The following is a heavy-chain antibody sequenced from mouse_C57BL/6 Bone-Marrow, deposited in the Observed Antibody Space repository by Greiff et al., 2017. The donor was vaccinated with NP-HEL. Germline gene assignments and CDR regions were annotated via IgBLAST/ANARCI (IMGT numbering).Heavy chain of an antibody. J-gene: IGHJ1*03. CDR3: VRDASHDYDWYFDV. V-gene: IGHV7-1*01. CDR1: GFTFSDFY. CDR2: SRNKANDYTT. D-gene: IGHD2-4*01. Sequence: EVQVVESGGGLVQSGRSLRLSCATSGFTFSDFYMEWVRQAPGKGLEWIAASRNKANDYTTEYSASVKGRFIVSRDTSQSILYLQMNALRAEDTAIYYCVRDASHDYDWYFDVWGTGTTVTVSS.